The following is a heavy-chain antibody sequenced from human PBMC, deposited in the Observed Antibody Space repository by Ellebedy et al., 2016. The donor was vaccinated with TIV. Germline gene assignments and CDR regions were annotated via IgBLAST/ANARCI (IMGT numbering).Heavy chain of an antibody. Sequence: SETLSLSCTVSGGSISSSSYYWGWIRQPPGKGLEWIGSIYYSGSTYYNPSLKSRVTISVDMSKNQFSLKLRSVTAADTAVYYCARDGRYYDFWSGYYGQGNWFDPWGQGTLVTVSS. CDR2: IYYSGST. J-gene: IGHJ5*02. CDR1: GGSISSSSYY. CDR3: ARDGRYYDFWSGYYGQGNWFDP. V-gene: IGHV4-39*07. D-gene: IGHD3-3*01.